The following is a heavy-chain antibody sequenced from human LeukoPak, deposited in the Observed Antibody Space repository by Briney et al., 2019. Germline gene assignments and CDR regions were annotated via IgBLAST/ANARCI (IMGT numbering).Heavy chain of an antibody. CDR1: GGSISSYY. J-gene: IGHJ4*02. D-gene: IGHD1-14*01. CDR3: ARGLRGTIVAFEY. Sequence: PSETLSLTCTVSGGSISSYYWSWIRQPPGKGLEWIGYIYYSGSTNYNPSLKSRVTISVDTSKNQFSLRLSSVTAADTAVYYCARGLRGTIVAFEYWGQGTLVTVSS. V-gene: IGHV4-59*12. CDR2: IYYSGST.